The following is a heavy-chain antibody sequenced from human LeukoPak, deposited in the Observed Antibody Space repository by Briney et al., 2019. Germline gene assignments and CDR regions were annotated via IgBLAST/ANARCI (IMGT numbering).Heavy chain of an antibody. D-gene: IGHD6-6*01. CDR3: AKATFEYDAFDI. J-gene: IGHJ3*02. CDR2: IRFDGTNK. V-gene: IGHV3-30*02. CDR1: GFSFNSYG. Sequence: GGSLRLSCVASGFSFNSYGMHWVRRAPGKGLEWVSFIRFDGTNKYYADSVRGRFTVSRDNSKNTLYLQMNSLRAEDTAVYYCAKATFEYDAFDIWGQGTMVTVSS.